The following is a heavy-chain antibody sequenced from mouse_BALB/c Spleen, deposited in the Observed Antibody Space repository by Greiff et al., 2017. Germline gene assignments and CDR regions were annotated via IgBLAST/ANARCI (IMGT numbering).Heavy chain of an antibody. Sequence: DLVKPGASVKLSCKASGYTFTSYWINWIKQRPGQGLEWIGRIAPGSGSTYYNEMFKGKATLTVDTSSSTAYIQLSSLSSEDSAVYFCARGMSYAMDYWGQGTSVTVSS. CDR2: IAPGSGST. J-gene: IGHJ4*01. V-gene: IGHV1S41*01. CDR1: GYTFTSYW. CDR3: ARGMSYAMDY.